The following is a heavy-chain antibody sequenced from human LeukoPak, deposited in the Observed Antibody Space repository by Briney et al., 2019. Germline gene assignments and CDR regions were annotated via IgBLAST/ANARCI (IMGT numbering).Heavy chain of an antibody. J-gene: IGHJ4*02. Sequence: SETLSLTCTLSGGSISSYYWSWIRQPAGKGLEWIGRIYTSGSTNYNPSLKSRVTISVDKSKNQFSLKLSSVTAADTAVYYCARDRTVGATNGDYFDYWGQGTLVTVSS. D-gene: IGHD1-26*01. CDR3: ARDRTVGATNGDYFDY. CDR1: GGSISSYY. CDR2: IYTSGST. V-gene: IGHV4-4*07.